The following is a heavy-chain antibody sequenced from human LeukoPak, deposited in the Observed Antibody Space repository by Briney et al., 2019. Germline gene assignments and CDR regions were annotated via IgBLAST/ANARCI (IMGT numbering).Heavy chain of an antibody. CDR2: ISVSVFST. CDR3: AKALASSPYYFDY. V-gene: IGHV3-23*01. D-gene: IGHD6-6*01. J-gene: IGHJ4*02. Sequence: GGSLRLSCAATGFTFSNYAMSWVRQAPGKGLEWVSGISVSVFSTYYADSVKGRFAISRDNSKNTLYLQMNSLKPEDTAVYYCAKALASSPYYFDYWGQGTLVTVSS. CDR1: GFTFSNYA.